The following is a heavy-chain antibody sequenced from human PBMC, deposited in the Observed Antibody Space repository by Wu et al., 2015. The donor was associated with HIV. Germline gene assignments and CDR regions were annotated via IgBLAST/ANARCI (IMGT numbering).Heavy chain of an antibody. CDR1: GYTFSAYD. J-gene: IGHJ6*02. V-gene: IGHV1-8*01. Sequence: QVQLVQSETEMKKPGASLKVSCKASGYTFSAYDINWVRQAPGQGLEWVGWMNPNSGNTGYPQKFQGRVTMTRDTSTTTVYMELSSLRSEDTAVYYCARGIAVAGAFGMDVWGQGTTVTVSS. CDR2: MNPNSGNT. D-gene: IGHD6-19*01. CDR3: ARGIAVAGAFGMDV.